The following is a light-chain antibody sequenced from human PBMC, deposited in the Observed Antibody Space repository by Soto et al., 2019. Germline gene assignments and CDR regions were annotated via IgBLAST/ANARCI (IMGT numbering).Light chain of an antibody. J-gene: IGKJ1*01. V-gene: IGKV1-39*01. CDR1: ESISSY. CDR3: QQGYRTPT. Sequence: DIQMTQSPSSLSASVGDRVTITCRASESISSYLTWYQQKPGKAPKLLIYAASSLQSGVPSRFSGRGSGTDFTLTISTLQPEDFATYYCQQGYRTPTYGQGTKVDIK. CDR2: AAS.